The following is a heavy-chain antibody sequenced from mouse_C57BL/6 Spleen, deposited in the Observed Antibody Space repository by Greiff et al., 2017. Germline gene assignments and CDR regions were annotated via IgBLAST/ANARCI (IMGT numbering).Heavy chain of an antibody. J-gene: IGHJ4*01. Sequence: VKVVESGAELVKPGASVKISCKASGYAFSSYWMNWVKQRPGKGLEWIGQIYPGDGDTNYNGKFKGKATLTADKSSSTAYMQLSSLTSEDSAVYFCARIGAMDYWGQGTSVTVSS. CDR3: ARIGAMDY. D-gene: IGHD2-14*01. CDR2: IYPGDGDT. V-gene: IGHV1-80*01. CDR1: GYAFSSYW.